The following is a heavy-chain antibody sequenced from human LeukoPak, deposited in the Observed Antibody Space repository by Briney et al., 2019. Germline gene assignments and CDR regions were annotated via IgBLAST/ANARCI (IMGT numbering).Heavy chain of an antibody. CDR1: GFAFSSYW. CDR3: ARDRFRDGYNFFDY. CDR2: VTSDGSRT. J-gene: IGHJ4*02. D-gene: IGHD5-24*01. Sequence: GGSLRLSCAASGFAFSSYWMHWVRQAPGKGLVWVSRVTSDGSRTTYADSVKGRFTISRDNAKNTLYLQMDSVRADDAAVYYCARDRFRDGYNFFDYWGQGALVTVSS. V-gene: IGHV3-74*01.